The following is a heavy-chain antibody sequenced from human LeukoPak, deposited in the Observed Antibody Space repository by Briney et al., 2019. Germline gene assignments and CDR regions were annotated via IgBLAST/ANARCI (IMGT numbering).Heavy chain of an antibody. J-gene: IGHJ5*02. Sequence: AETLSLTCTVSGGSISFYYWSWIRQPAGEGLEWIGRIYSSGSTNYNPSLKSRVTVSVDTSKNQFSLKLTFVTAAYTAIYEDEALPICCSVGVSGGGTCYSWFDASGQGTLVTVSS. V-gene: IGHV4-4*07. D-gene: IGHD2-15*01. CDR1: GGSISFYY. CDR3: EALPICCSVGVSGGGTCYSWFDA. CDR2: IYSSGST.